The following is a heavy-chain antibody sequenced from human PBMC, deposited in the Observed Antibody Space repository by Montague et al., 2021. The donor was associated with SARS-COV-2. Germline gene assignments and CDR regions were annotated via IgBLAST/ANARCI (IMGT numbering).Heavy chain of an antibody. CDR3: ARQDAWAYCGDECYRGWFDS. CDR1: GFTFSSY. V-gene: IGHV4-59*01. J-gene: IGHJ5*01. Sequence: LRLSCAASGFTFSSYWSWIRQPPGKGLEWIGFIFYNGSTKYNPSLKRRVSISLDTSKNQFSLKLSSVTAADTAVYYCARQDAWAYCGDECYRGWFDSWGQGTLVTVSS. CDR2: IFYNGST. D-gene: IGHD2-21*01.